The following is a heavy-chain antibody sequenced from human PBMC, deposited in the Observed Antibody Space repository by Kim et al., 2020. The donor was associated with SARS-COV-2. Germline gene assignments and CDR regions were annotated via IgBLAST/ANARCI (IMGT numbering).Heavy chain of an antibody. CDR3: ARIGDY. V-gene: IGHV5-51*01. Sequence: YPGDSDHRYSPSVQGQVTISADKSISTAYLQWSSLKASDTAMYYCARIGDYWGQGTLVTVSS. D-gene: IGHD2-15*01. CDR2: YPGDSDH. J-gene: IGHJ4*02.